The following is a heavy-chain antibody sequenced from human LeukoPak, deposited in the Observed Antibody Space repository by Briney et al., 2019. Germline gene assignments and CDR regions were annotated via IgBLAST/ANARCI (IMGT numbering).Heavy chain of an antibody. Sequence: PGGSLRLSCAASGFTFDDYGMSWVRQASGKGLEWVSSITSSSTYTFYADSVKGRFTISRDNAKNSLYLQMNSLRDEDTAIYYCARDPYNGNYGDFYYYYMDVWGKGTTVTISS. CDR2: ITSSSTYT. CDR3: ARDPYNGNYGDFYYYYMDV. D-gene: IGHD1-26*01. CDR1: GFTFDDYG. J-gene: IGHJ6*03. V-gene: IGHV3-21*01.